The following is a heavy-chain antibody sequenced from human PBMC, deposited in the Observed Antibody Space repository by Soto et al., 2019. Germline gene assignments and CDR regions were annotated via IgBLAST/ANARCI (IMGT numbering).Heavy chain of an antibody. CDR1: GGSISSYY. J-gene: IGHJ6*02. D-gene: IGHD3-10*01. CDR3: ARQGFGPLHGLVDV. V-gene: IGHV4-59*08. CDR2: VHHSWGS. Sequence: QVQLQESGPGLVKPSETLSLSCTVSGGSISSYYWSWFRQSPGKRMEWIGYVHHSWGSSYNPSLRSRVAISLDTSKSQFSLKVTSVTATDTAVYYCARQGFGPLHGLVDVWGQGTTVTVFS.